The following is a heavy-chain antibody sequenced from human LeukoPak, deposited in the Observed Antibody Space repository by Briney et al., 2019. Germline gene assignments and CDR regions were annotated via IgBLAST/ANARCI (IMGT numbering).Heavy chain of an antibody. J-gene: IGHJ4*02. CDR2: MNPNSGNT. CDR1: GYTFTSYD. CDR3: ARGADSSGYGWYYFDY. D-gene: IGHD3-22*01. Sequence: ASVKVSCKASGYTFTSYDINWVRQATGQGLEWMGWMNPNSGNTGYAQKFQGRVTMTRNTSISTAYMELGSLRSEDTAVYYCARGADSSGYGWYYFDYWGQGTLVTVSS. V-gene: IGHV1-8*01.